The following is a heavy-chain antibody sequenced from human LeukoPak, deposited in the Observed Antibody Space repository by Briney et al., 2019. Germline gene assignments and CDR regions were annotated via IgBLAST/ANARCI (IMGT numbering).Heavy chain of an antibody. Sequence: GGSLRLSCAASGFTFSSYGMHWVRQAPGKGLEWVAVISYDGSNKYYADSVKGRFTISRDNSKNTLYLQMNSLRAEDTAVYYCARDSMVRGNGDAFDIWGQGTMVTVSS. CDR1: GFTFSSYG. V-gene: IGHV3-30*03. CDR3: ARDSMVRGNGDAFDI. J-gene: IGHJ3*02. CDR2: ISYDGSNK. D-gene: IGHD3-10*01.